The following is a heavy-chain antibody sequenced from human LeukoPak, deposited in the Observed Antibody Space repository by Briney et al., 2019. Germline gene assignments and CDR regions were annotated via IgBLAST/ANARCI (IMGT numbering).Heavy chain of an antibody. D-gene: IGHD2-2*01. CDR1: GFTFISYW. CDR2: INSDGSST. J-gene: IGHJ3*02. CDR3: ARDGCSSTSCYAGRDAFDI. V-gene: IGHV3-74*01. Sequence: PGGSLRLSCAASGFTFISYWMSWVRHAPGKGLVWVSRINSDGSSTSYADSVKGRFTISRDNAKNTLYLQMNSLRAEDTAVYYCARDGCSSTSCYAGRDAFDIWGQGTMVTVSS.